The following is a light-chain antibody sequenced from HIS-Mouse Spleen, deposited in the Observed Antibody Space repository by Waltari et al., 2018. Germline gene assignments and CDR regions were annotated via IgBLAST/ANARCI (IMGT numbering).Light chain of an antibody. CDR1: QDISNY. V-gene: IGKV1-33*01. J-gene: IGKJ4*01. CDR3: QQYDNLSLT. Sequence: DIQMTQSPSSLSASVGDRVTITCQASQDISNYLTWYQQKPGKAPKLLIYDASNLETGVPSRFSGSGSGTDFTFTISSLQPEDIATYYCQQYDNLSLTCGGGTKVEIK. CDR2: DAS.